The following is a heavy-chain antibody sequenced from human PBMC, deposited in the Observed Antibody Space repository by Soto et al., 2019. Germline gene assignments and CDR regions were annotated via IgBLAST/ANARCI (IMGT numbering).Heavy chain of an antibody. J-gene: IGHJ4*01. CDR3: ARRKFYAPDFDH. D-gene: IGHD3-16*01. CDR1: RDTFNTYW. Sequence: PXESLNISCKASRDTFNTYWIGWVRQMPGKGPEWLGIIYPTDLDTVYNPSLQGRVTISVDKSIGTAYLQWSSLRASDTAIYYCARRKFYAPDFDHWGQGTLVTVSS. CDR2: IYPTDLDT. V-gene: IGHV5-51*01.